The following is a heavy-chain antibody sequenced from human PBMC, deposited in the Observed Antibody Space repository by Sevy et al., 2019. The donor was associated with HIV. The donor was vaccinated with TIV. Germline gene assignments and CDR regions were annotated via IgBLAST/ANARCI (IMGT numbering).Heavy chain of an antibody. J-gene: IGHJ4*02. Sequence: GGSLRLSCAASGFTFSDYAMHWVRQAPGKGLEWVSSISSRSSYINYADSVKGRFTISRDNAKNSLYLQMNSLRAEDTAVYYCARYWLHSLDYWGQGTLVTVSS. D-gene: IGHD5-12*01. CDR3: ARYWLHSLDY. V-gene: IGHV3-21*01. CDR2: ISSRSSYI. CDR1: GFTFSDYA.